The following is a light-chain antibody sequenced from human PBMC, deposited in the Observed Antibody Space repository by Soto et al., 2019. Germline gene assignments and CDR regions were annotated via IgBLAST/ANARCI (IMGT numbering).Light chain of an antibody. J-gene: IGLJ1*01. Sequence: QSALTQPASVSGSPGQSITISCTGTSSDVGGFNSVSWYQLRPGTAPKLMLYDVVDRPSGVSYRFSGSKSGNTASLTISGLQAADEADYFCSSYTSTMTNVFGSGTKLTVL. CDR1: SSDVGGFNS. CDR2: DVV. V-gene: IGLV2-14*03. CDR3: SSYTSTMTNV.